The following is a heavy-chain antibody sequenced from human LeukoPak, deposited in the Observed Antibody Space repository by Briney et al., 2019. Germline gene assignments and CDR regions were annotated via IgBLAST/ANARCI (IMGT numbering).Heavy chain of an antibody. J-gene: IGHJ4*02. D-gene: IGHD6-19*01. CDR3: AKGLRSSGWPTHFAY. CDR1: GFTFSSYA. Sequence: GGSLRLSCTASGFTFSSYAMIWVRQAPGRGLDWVSEISGSDGSTYYADPVKARFTISRDKNTLYLQMNSLRAEDTAVYYCAKGLRSSGWPTHFAYWGRGTLVTASS. V-gene: IGHV3-23*01. CDR2: ISGSDGST.